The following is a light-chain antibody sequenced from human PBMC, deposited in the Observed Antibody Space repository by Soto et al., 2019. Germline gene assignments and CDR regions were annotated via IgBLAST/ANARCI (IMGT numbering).Light chain of an antibody. Sequence: EIVMTQSPATLSVSPGERATLSCRASQSLSDNLAWYHQKPGQAPRLLIYGASTRATGIPARFSGGGSGTEFTLTISSLQSEDFAVYYCQQYNNWPRTFGQGTKVEIK. V-gene: IGKV3-15*01. CDR2: GAS. CDR1: QSLSDN. CDR3: QQYNNWPRT. J-gene: IGKJ1*01.